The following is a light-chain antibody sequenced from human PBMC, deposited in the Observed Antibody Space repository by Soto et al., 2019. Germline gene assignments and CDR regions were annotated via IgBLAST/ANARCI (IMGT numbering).Light chain of an antibody. J-gene: IGKJ1*01. CDR2: LAS. Sequence: DIPMTQFPSTLSAFVGDRVTITCRASQSISTSLAWYQQKPGKAPKLLIYLASSLESGVPARFSGSGSATEFTLSINSLHPDDFASYYYQQYHSYSRTFGHRPDVEIK. CDR3: QQYHSYSRT. CDR1: QSISTS. V-gene: IGKV1-5*03.